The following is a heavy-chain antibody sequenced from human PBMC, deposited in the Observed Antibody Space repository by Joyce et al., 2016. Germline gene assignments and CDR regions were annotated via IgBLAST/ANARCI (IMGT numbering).Heavy chain of an antibody. J-gene: IGHJ4*02. Sequence: QVQVVQSGAEVKKPGASLKVSCKASGYTFIDYDSNWVRQATGQGLGWMGRMNPKSGNTGYAQKFQGRLTITRNASISTAYMELTSLRSDDTAVYYCAGGGYSHGCDYWGQGTLVTVSS. CDR2: MNPKSGNT. CDR1: GYTFIDYD. CDR3: AGGGYSHGCDY. V-gene: IGHV1-8*02. D-gene: IGHD5-18*01.